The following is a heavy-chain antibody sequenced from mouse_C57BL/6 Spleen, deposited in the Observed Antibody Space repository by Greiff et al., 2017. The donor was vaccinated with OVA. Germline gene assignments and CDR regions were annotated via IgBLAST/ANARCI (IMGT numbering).Heavy chain of an antibody. V-gene: IGHV1-80*01. CDR1: GYAFSSYW. D-gene: IGHD4-1*01. CDR2: IYPGDGDT. J-gene: IGHJ2*01. Sequence: QVQLQQSGAELVKPGASVKISCKASGYAFSSYWMNWVKQRPGKGLEWIGQIYPGDGDTNYNGKFKGKATLTADKSSSTAYMQLSSLTSEDSAVYFCARWVTGPSHFYYWGQGTTRTVSS. CDR3: ARWVTGPSHFYY.